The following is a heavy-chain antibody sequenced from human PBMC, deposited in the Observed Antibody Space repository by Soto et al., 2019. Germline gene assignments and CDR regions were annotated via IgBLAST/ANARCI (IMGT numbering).Heavy chain of an antibody. CDR1: GGSISSYY. J-gene: IGHJ3*02. CDR2: IYYSGST. V-gene: IGHV4-59*01. Sequence: SETLSLTCTVSGGSISSYYWSWIRQPPGKGLEWIGYIYYSGSTNYNPSLKSRVTISVDTSKNQFSLKLSSVTAADTAVYYCARATYYDSSGYYYNPFDIWGQGTMVTVSS. CDR3: ARATYYDSSGYYYNPFDI. D-gene: IGHD3-22*01.